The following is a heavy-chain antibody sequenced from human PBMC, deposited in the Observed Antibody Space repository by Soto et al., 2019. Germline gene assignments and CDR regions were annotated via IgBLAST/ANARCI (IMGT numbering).Heavy chain of an antibody. CDR3: ASPTVTTLGYGMDV. CDR1: GYTFTSYD. V-gene: IGHV1-8*01. D-gene: IGHD4-17*01. J-gene: IGHJ6*02. CDR2: MNPNSGNT. Sequence: QVQLVQSGAEVKKPGASVKVSCKASGYTFTSYDINWVRQATGQGLEWMGWMNPNSGNTGYAQKFLGRVTMTRNTSISTAYMELSSLRSEDTAVYYCASPTVTTLGYGMDVWGQGTTVTVSS.